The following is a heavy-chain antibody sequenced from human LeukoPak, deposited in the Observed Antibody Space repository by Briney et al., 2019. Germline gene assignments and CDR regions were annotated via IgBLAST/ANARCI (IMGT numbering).Heavy chain of an antibody. D-gene: IGHD6-13*01. CDR2: INQDGGKK. CDR1: GFTFSNYW. J-gene: IGHJ4*02. V-gene: IGHV3-7*04. Sequence: GGSLRLSCAASGFTFSNYWMGWVRQAPGKGLEWVANINQDGGKKYYVDSVEGRFTFSRDNADNSLYLQMNSLRVEDTAVYYCARDPEAGTADYWGQGTQVTVSS. CDR3: ARDPEAGTADY.